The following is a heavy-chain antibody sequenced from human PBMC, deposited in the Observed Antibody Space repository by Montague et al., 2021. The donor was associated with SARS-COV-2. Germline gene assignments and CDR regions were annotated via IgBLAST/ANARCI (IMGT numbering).Heavy chain of an antibody. CDR2: ISTRSTYT. CDR1: GFTFSDCY. CDR3: ASFTMVRGAPGYGMDV. Sequence: RLSCAASGFTFSDCYMTWIRQAPGKGLEWLSYISTRSTYTNYADSVKGRFTISRDDAKNSLYLQMNSLRAEDTAVYYCASFTMVRGAPGYGMDVWGQGTTVTVSS. J-gene: IGHJ6*02. V-gene: IGHV3-11*03. D-gene: IGHD3-10*01.